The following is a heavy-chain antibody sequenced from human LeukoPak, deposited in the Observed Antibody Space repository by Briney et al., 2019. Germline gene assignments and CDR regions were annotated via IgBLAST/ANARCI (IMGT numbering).Heavy chain of an antibody. D-gene: IGHD3-9*01. J-gene: IGHJ3*02. CDR2: VSYDESEK. CDR1: GFTFSSFG. Sequence: GGSLRLSCAASGFTFSSFGMHWVRQPPGKGLECIASVSYDESEKYYADSVKGRFTISRDYSKNTLYLQMNSLRPEDTAVYYCTKVPGLRFSDWSSGAFDIWGQGTMVTVSS. V-gene: IGHV3-30*18. CDR3: TKVPGLRFSDWSSGAFDI.